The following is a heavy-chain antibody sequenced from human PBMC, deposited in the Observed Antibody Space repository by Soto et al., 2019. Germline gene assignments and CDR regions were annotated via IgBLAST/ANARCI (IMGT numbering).Heavy chain of an antibody. CDR1: GFTFSSYS. CDR2: IGGDAVTT. CDR3: AKKPVTVPGYACFGS. J-gene: IGHJ5*02. Sequence: EVRLLESGGDLVHPGGSLRLSCVGSGFTFSSYSMSWVRQAPGEGPEWVAIIGGDAVTTFYADSVKGRFTISRDNSNNTLYLQMNSLRAEDTSIYYCAKKPVTVPGYACFGSWGQGTLVTVSS. V-gene: IGHV3-23*01. D-gene: IGHD6-19*01.